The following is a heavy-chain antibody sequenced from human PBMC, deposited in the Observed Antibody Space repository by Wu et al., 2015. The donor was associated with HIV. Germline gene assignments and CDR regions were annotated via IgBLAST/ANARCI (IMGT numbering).Heavy chain of an antibody. V-gene: IGHV1-69*12. CDR2: IILIFDTT. CDR1: GDTFSNYA. D-gene: IGHD3-22*01. CDR3: ARDYDSSGYLDY. Sequence: QVQLVQSGAEVKKPGSSVKVSCKASGDTFSNYAITWVRQAPGQGLEWMGGIILIFDTTNYAQKFQGRVTITADESTSTAYMELSTLRSEDTAVYYCARDYDSSGYLDYWGQGTLVTVSS. J-gene: IGHJ4*02.